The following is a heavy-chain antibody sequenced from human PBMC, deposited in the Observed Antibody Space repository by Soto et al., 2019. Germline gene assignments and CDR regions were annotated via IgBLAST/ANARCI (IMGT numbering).Heavy chain of an antibody. Sequence: SETLSLTCPVSGGSMNSHFWSWIRQPAGKGLDWIGHVHISGLTTYNPSLRSRVTLSLDPPKNHLSLKLTSLAAAHTAGYYCARINGGSPDFWGQGTLVTVSS. V-gene: IGHV4-4*07. CDR2: VHISGLT. CDR1: GGSMNSHF. J-gene: IGHJ4*02. D-gene: IGHD2-15*01. CDR3: ARINGGSPDF.